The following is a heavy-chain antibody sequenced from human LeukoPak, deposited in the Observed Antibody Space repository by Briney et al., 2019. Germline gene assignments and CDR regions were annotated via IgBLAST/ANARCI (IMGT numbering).Heavy chain of an antibody. CDR2: THPSGNT. CDR3: ARKAPKKGWFDP. V-gene: IGHV4-4*09. CDR1: GGSNSSYY. Sequence: KPSETLSLTCTVSGGSNSSYYWSWIRQPPGKGLEWIGYTHPSGNTNYSPSLKSRVTISIDMSRNQFSLKLSSVTAADTTVYYCARKAPKKGWFDPWGQGTLVTVSS. J-gene: IGHJ5*02.